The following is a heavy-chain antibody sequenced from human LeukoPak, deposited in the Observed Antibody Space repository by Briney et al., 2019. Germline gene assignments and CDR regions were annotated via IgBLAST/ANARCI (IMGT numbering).Heavy chain of an antibody. J-gene: IGHJ4*02. V-gene: IGHV3-7*01. CDR2: IKQDGSEK. CDR3: ARDTIYLSFDY. D-gene: IGHD5-24*01. Sequence: GGSLRLSCAASGVMFPSYWMTWVRQAPGKGLEWVANIKQDGSEKYYVDSVKGRFTISRDNAKNSLYLQMNSLRAEDTAVYYCARDTIYLSFDYWGQGTLVTVSS. CDR1: GVMFPSYW.